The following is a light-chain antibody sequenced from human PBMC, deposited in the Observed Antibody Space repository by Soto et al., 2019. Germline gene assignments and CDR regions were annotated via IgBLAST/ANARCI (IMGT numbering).Light chain of an antibody. V-gene: IGLV2-14*01. CDR2: EVT. CDR1: NTDVGQDKS. CDR3: VSYTDTDTLV. Sequence: QSALTQPASVSGSRGQSIIISCVGRNTDVGQDKSVSWYQQGPGKAPKLLIFEVTNRPSGVSNRFPGSRSGNTASLTISGLQPDDEGDYFCVSYTDTDTLVFGTGTKVTAL. J-gene: IGLJ1*01.